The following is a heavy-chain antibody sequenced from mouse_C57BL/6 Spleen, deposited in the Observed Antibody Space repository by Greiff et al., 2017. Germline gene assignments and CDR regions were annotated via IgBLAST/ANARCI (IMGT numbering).Heavy chain of an antibody. CDR3: ARAYGSSYGAMDY. V-gene: IGHV1-26*01. D-gene: IGHD1-1*01. Sequence: EVKLQQSGPELVKPGASVKISCKASGYTFTDYYMNWVKQSHGKSLEWIGDINPNNGGTSNNQKFKGKATLTVDKSSSTAYMELRSLTSEDSAVDYCARAYGSSYGAMDYWGQGTSVTVSS. CDR1: GYTFTDYY. J-gene: IGHJ4*01. CDR2: INPNNGGT.